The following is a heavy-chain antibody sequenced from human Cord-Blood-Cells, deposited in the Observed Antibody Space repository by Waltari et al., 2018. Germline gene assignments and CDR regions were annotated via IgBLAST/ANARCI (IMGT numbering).Heavy chain of an antibody. CDR1: GYTLTELS. CDR3: ATVRPYDILTGYSNYYFDY. Sequence: QVQLVQSGAEVKKPGASVKVSCKVSGYTLTELSMHWVRQAPGKGLEWMGGFDPEDGETSYAQKFQGRVTMTEDTSTDTAYMELSSLRSEDTAVYYCATVRPYDILTGYSNYYFDYWGQGTLVTVSS. J-gene: IGHJ4*02. CDR2: FDPEDGET. V-gene: IGHV1-24*01. D-gene: IGHD3-9*01.